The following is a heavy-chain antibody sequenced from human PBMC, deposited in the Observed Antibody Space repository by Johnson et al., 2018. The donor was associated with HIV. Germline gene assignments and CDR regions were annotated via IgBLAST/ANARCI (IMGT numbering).Heavy chain of an antibody. D-gene: IGHD1-26*01. Sequence: PGKGLVWVSAIGTAGDTYYADSVKGRFTISRDNAKNSLYLQMNSLRAEDTAVYYCARDSGSYQGAFDIWGQGTMVTVSS. CDR3: ARDSGSYQGAFDI. CDR2: IGTAGDT. V-gene: IGHV3-69-1*01. J-gene: IGHJ3*02.